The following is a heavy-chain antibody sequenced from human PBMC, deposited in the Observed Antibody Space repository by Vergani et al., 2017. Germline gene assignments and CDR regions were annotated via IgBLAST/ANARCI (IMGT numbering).Heavy chain of an antibody. D-gene: IGHD3-16*01. V-gene: IGHV4-38-2*02. CDR3: ARDSGGYVWGSYEAWFDP. Sequence: QVRLEESGPGLVKPSETLSLTCSVSGYSIGSGFYWAWIRQSPGEGLLWLTSIHNRGKTYHNPSLKSRVSVSLDTSKNRFSLNLTSVTATDTAVYYCARDSGGYVWGSYEAWFDPWGQGTLVTVSS. CDR1: GYSIGSGFY. J-gene: IGHJ5*02. CDR2: IHNRGKT.